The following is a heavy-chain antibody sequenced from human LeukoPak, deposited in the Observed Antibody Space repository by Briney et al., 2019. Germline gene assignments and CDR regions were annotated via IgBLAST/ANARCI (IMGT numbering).Heavy chain of an antibody. CDR3: ARQGDGYNYGDY. Sequence: GSLQISCQWSGYSFTSYWIGWVRQMPGKGLEWMGITYPGDSDTRYSPSFQGQVTISADKSISTDYLQWSSLKASDTAMYYCARQGDGYNYGDYWGQGTLVTVSS. D-gene: IGHD5-24*01. J-gene: IGHJ4*02. V-gene: IGHV5-51*01. CDR1: GYSFTSYW. CDR2: TYPGDSDT.